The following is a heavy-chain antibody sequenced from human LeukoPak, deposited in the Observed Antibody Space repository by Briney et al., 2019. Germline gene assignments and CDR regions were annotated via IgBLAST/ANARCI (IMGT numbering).Heavy chain of an antibody. Sequence: ASVKVTCKASGYTFTGYYMHWVRQAPGQGLEWMGWINPNSGATDYAQNFQGRVTLTRDTSISTAYMELSRLRSDDTAVYYCASGYRFGNWGQGTLVTVSS. J-gene: IGHJ4*02. D-gene: IGHD5-18*01. CDR3: ASGYRFGN. CDR1: GYTFTGYY. CDR2: INPNSGAT. V-gene: IGHV1-2*02.